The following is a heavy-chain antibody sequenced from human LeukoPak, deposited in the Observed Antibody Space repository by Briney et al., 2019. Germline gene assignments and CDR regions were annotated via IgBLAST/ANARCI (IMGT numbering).Heavy chain of an antibody. CDR3: ARDQGAVALAWDAFDI. D-gene: IGHD6-19*01. J-gene: IGHJ3*02. Sequence: GASVKVSCKASGYTFTSYYMHWVRQAPGQGLGWMGIINPSGGSTSYAQKFQGRVTMTRDTSTSTVYMELSSLRSGDTAVYYCARDQGAVALAWDAFDIWGQGTMVTVSS. CDR2: INPSGGST. V-gene: IGHV1-46*03. CDR1: GYTFTSYY.